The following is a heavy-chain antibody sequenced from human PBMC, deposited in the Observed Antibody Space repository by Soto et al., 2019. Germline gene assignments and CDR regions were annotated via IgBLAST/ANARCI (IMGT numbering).Heavy chain of an antibody. V-gene: IGHV5-51*01. CDR3: AAMVPRFDP. Sequence: LGESLKISCKASGYSFTTYWIGWVRQMPGKGLEWMGIIDPADSDTRYSPSFQGQVTISADKSISTAYLQWSSLKASDTARYYCAAMVPRFDPWGQGTLVTVSS. CDR1: GYSFTTYW. J-gene: IGHJ5*02. CDR2: IDPADSDT. D-gene: IGHD3-10*01.